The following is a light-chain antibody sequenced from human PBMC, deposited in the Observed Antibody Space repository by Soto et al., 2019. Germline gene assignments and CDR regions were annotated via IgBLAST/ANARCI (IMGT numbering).Light chain of an antibody. J-gene: IGKJ4*01. Sequence: EVVLTQSPGTLSLSPGESATLSCRASQSVSSNYLAWYQQKPGQAPRLLIYGASTMATGIPDRFSGSGSGTDFSLTISRLEPEDFALYYCQQYFTSPLTFGGGTKVEIK. CDR1: QSVSSNY. V-gene: IGKV3-20*01. CDR2: GAS. CDR3: QQYFTSPLT.